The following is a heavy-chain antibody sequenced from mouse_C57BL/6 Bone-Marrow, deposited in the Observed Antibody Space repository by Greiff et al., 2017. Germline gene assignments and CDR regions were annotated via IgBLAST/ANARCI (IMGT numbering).Heavy chain of an antibody. J-gene: IGHJ2*01. CDR2: IYPGDGDT. D-gene: IGHD2-1*01. CDR3: ARNYGNYLPDY. CDR1: GYAFSSYW. Sequence: QVQLQQPGAELVKPGASVKISCKASGYAFSSYWMNWVKQRPGKGLEWIGQIYPGDGDTNYNGKFKGKATLTADKSSSTAYMQLSSLTSEDSAVYFCARNYGNYLPDYWGQGTTLTVSS. V-gene: IGHV1-80*01.